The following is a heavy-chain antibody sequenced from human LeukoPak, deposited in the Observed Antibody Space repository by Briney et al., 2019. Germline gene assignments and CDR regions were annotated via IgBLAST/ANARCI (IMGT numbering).Heavy chain of an antibody. J-gene: IGHJ6*03. CDR2: IYPGDSDT. V-gene: IGHV5-51*01. Sequence: GESLKISCKGSGYSFTSDWIGWVRQMPGKGLEWMGIIYPGDSDTRYSPSFQGQVTISADKSISTAYLQWSSLKASDTAMYYCARSASLYYYYYYMDVWGKGTTVTVSS. CDR3: ARSASLYYYYYYMDV. CDR1: GYSFTSDW.